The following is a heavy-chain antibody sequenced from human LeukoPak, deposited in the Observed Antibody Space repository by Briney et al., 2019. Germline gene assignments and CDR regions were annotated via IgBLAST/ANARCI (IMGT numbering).Heavy chain of an antibody. Sequence: GGSLRLSCAASRFTFADYDMHRVRHAPGQGLVWVSLISWVGGSTYYADSVKGRFTISRDNSKNSLYLQMNSLRAEDTALYYCAKARIQLLWFGELGAFDIWGQGTMVTVSS. J-gene: IGHJ3*02. V-gene: IGHV3-43D*04. CDR3: AKARIQLLWFGELGAFDI. CDR2: ISWVGGST. D-gene: IGHD3-10*01. CDR1: RFTFADYD.